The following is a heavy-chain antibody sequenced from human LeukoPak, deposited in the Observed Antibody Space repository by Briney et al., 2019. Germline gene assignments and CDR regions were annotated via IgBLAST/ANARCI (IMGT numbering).Heavy chain of an antibody. CDR2: IYYSGST. CDR3: ARGGAFDY. V-gene: IGHV4-59*01. J-gene: IGHJ4*02. D-gene: IGHD4/OR15-4a*01. Sequence: SETLSLTCTVSGGTISPYYWSWIRQPPGKGLEWIGCIYYSGSTNYNPSLKSRVTISVDTSKNQFSLKLSSVTAADTAVYYCARGGAFDYWGQGALVTVSS. CDR1: GGTISPYY.